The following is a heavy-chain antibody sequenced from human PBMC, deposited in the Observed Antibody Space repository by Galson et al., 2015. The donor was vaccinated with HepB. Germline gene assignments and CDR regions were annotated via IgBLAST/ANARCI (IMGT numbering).Heavy chain of an antibody. CDR3: ARYNGDVSGFDI. CDR2: IWYDGSKT. V-gene: IGHV3-33*01. CDR1: GFTFSGYG. J-gene: IGHJ3*02. Sequence: SLRLSCAASGFTFSGYGMHWVRQAPGKGLEWVGSIWYDGSKTDYADSVKGRLTISRDNSKKTLYLQMNTVGAEDTAVYYCARYNGDVSGFDIWGQGTMVIVSS. D-gene: IGHD2-8*01.